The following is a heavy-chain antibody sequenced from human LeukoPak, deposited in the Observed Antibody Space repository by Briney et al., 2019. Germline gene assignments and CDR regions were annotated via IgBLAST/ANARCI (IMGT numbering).Heavy chain of an antibody. V-gene: IGHV4-39*01. J-gene: IGHJ4*02. Sequence: SETLSLTCTVTGASISSSNFYWDWIRQSPGKGLEWIGNIYYGETTSYNPSFKSRVTISVDSSKNQFSLKVNSVTAADTAMYFCVRHYVLHIVGPSYWGQGILVTVSS. CDR2: IYYGETT. CDR3: VRHYVLHIVGPSY. D-gene: IGHD1-26*01. CDR1: GASISSSNFY.